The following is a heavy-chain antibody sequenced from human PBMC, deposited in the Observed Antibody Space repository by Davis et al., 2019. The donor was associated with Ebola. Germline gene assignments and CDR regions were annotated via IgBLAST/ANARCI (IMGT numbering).Heavy chain of an antibody. CDR2: VSSGGNT. Sequence: GESLKISCAASGFSVSSDYMSWVRQAPGKRLEWVSIVSSGGNTYYADSVKGRFTISRDNSKNTLSLQMNSLRAEDTAVYYCARGGSGSGWHYFDFWGQGTLVTVSS. J-gene: IGHJ4*02. V-gene: IGHV3-53*01. D-gene: IGHD6-19*01. CDR1: GFSVSSDY. CDR3: ARGGSGSGWHYFDF.